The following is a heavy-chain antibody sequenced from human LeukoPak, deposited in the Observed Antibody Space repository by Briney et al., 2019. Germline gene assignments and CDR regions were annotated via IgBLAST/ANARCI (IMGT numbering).Heavy chain of an antibody. V-gene: IGHV1-8*01. CDR1: GYTFTSYD. J-gene: IGHJ3*02. D-gene: IGHD6-6*01. Sequence: ASVKVSCKASGYTFTSYDINWVRQATGQGLEWMGWMNPNSGNTGYAQKFQGRVTMTRNSSISTAYMELSSLRSEDTAVYYCAREWYSSSPHDAFDIWGQGTMVTVSS. CDR3: AREWYSSSPHDAFDI. CDR2: MNPNSGNT.